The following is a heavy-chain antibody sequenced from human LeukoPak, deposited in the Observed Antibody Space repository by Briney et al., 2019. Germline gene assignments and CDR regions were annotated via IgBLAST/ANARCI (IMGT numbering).Heavy chain of an antibody. D-gene: IGHD6-13*01. CDR2: INHSGST. CDR1: GFTFSSYA. CDR3: ARAAGGYGINWFDP. V-gene: IGHV4-34*01. J-gene: IGHJ5*02. Sequence: GSLRLSCAASGFTFSSYAMGWVRQAPGKGLEWIGEINHSGSTNYNPSLKSRVTISVDTSKNQFSLKLSSVTAADTAVYYCARAAGGYGINWFDPWGQGTLVTVSS.